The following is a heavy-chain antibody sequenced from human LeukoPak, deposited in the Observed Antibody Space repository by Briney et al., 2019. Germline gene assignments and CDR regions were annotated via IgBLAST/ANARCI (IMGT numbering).Heavy chain of an antibody. CDR3: AKGSYYDSSGSFYFDY. CDR1: GFTVSSNY. J-gene: IGHJ4*02. Sequence: GGSLRLSCAASGFTVSSNYMSWVRQAPGKGLEWVSGIYSGGSTYYADSVKGRFTISRDNSKNTLYVQVNSLGTEDTAAYYCAKGSYYDSSGSFYFDYWGQGTLVTVSS. V-gene: IGHV3-53*01. CDR2: IYSGGST. D-gene: IGHD3-22*01.